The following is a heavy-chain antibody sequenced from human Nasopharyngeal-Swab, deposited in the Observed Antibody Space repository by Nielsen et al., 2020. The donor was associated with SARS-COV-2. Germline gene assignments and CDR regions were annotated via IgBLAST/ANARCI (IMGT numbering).Heavy chain of an antibody. CDR1: GFTFSRYN. CDR2: ISSSSTFI. Sequence: GGSLRLSCAASGFTFSRYNMKWVRQAPGKGLEWVSSISSSSTFIYYADSVKGRFTISRDNAKNSLYLQMNSLRAEDTAMYYCARDLSKDDNWFGPWGQGTLVTVSS. V-gene: IGHV3-21*06. J-gene: IGHJ5*02. CDR3: ARDLSKDDNWFGP.